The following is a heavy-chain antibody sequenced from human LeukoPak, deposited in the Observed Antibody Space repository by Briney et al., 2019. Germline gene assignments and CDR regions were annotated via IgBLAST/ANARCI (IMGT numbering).Heavy chain of an antibody. CDR3: ARDRGYYDSSGYYPLLDY. J-gene: IGHJ4*02. Sequence: ASVKVSCKASGYTFTGYYMHWVRQAPGQGLEWMGWINPNSGGTNYAQKFRGRVTMTRDTSISTAYMELSRLRSDDTAVYYCARDRGYYDSSGYYPLLDYWGQGTLVTVSS. D-gene: IGHD3-22*01. CDR1: GYTFTGYY. CDR2: INPNSGGT. V-gene: IGHV1-2*02.